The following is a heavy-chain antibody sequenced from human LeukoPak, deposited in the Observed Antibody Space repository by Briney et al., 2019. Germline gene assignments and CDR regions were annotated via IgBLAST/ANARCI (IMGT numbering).Heavy chain of an antibody. J-gene: IGHJ4*02. D-gene: IGHD6-13*01. CDR2: INGNTGNT. CDR3: AREYSSSLFDY. Sequence: ASVKVSCKASGYTFTGHYVHWVRQAPGQGLEWMGWINGNTGNTNYAQRFQGQVTMIRETSISTMYMELSRLRSDDTAVYYCAREYSSSLFDYWGQGTLVTVSS. CDR1: GYTFTGHY. V-gene: IGHV1-2*02.